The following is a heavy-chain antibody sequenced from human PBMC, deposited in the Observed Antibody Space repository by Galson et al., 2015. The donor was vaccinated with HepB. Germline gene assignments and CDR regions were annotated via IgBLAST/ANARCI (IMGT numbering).Heavy chain of an antibody. CDR2: ISAYNGNT. D-gene: IGHD1-26*01. J-gene: IGHJ5*02. CDR1: GYTFTSYG. V-gene: IGHV1-18*01. Sequence: SVKVSCKASGYTFTSYGISWVRQAPGQGLEWMGWISAYNGNTNYAQKLQGRVTMTTDTSTSTVYMELRSLRSDDTAVYYCARDGAGSWFDPWGQGTLVTVSS. CDR3: ARDGAGSWFDP.